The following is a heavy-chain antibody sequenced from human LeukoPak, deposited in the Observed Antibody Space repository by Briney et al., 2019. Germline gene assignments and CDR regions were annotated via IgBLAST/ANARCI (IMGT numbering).Heavy chain of an antibody. CDR1: GFTVSSNY. V-gene: IGHV3-66*01. D-gene: IGHD3-22*01. CDR3: TTAHTYYYDSNVGDY. Sequence: GGSLRLSCAASGFTVSSNYMSWVRQAPGKGLEWVSVIYSGGSTYYADSVKGRFTISRDNSKNTLYLQMNSLKTEDTAVYYCTTAHTYYYDSNVGDYWGQGTLVTVSS. J-gene: IGHJ4*02. CDR2: IYSGGST.